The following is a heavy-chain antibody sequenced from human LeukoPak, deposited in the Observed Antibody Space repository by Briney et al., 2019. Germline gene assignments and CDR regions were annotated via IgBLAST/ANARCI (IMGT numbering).Heavy chain of an antibody. D-gene: IGHD3-10*01. CDR2: ISGSGGST. Sequence: PGGSLRLSCGASGFTFSSYGMSWVRQAPGKGLEWVSGISGSGGSTYYADSVKGRFTISRDNSKNTLYLQMNSLRAEDTAVYYGAKGGVLLWFGELNVWGKGTTVTVSS. CDR1: GFTFSSYG. J-gene: IGHJ6*04. V-gene: IGHV3-23*01. CDR3: AKGGVLLWFGELNV.